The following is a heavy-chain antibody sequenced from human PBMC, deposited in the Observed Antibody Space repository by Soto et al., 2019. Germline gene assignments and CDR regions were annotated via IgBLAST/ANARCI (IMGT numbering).Heavy chain of an antibody. CDR3: ARDSSEFWSGYLRVNYFDY. CDR1: GFTFNSYS. Sequence: GSLRLSCAASGFTFNSYSMNWVRQAPGKGLEWVSSISSSSSYIYYADSVKGRFTISRDNAKNSLYLQMNSLRAEDTAVYYCARDSSEFWSGYLRVNYFDYWGQGTLVTVSS. J-gene: IGHJ4*02. D-gene: IGHD3-3*01. CDR2: ISSSSSYI. V-gene: IGHV3-21*01.